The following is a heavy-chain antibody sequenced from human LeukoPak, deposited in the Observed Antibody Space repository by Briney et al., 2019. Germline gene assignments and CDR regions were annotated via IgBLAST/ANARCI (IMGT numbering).Heavy chain of an antibody. J-gene: IGHJ6*03. CDR3: ARVGSSGPRASPDYYYYYMDV. CDR2: ISSSSSYI. Sequence: GGSLRLSCAASGFTFSSYSMNWVRQAPGKGLEWVSSISSSSSYIYYADSVKGRFTISRDNAKNSLYLQMNSLRAEDTAVYYCARVGSSGPRASPDYYYYYMDVWGKGTTVTISS. D-gene: IGHD6-19*01. CDR1: GFTFSSYS. V-gene: IGHV3-21*01.